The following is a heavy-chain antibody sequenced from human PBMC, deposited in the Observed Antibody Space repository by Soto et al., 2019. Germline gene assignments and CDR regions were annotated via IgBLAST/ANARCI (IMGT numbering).Heavy chain of an antibody. J-gene: IGHJ1*01. V-gene: IGHV1-69*13. D-gene: IGHD3-22*01. CDR1: GGTFSSYA. CDR2: IIPIFGTA. Sequence: SVKCSCKAAGGTFSSYAISWVRQAPGQGLEWMGGIIPIFGTANYAQKFQGRVTITADESTSTAYMELSSLRSEDTAVYYCARRPNDYYDTRGYFQHWGQGTLVTVSS. CDR3: ARRPNDYYDTRGYFQH.